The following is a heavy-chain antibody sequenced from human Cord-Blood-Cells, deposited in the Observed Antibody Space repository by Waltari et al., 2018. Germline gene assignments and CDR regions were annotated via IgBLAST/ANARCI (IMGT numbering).Heavy chain of an antibody. D-gene: IGHD3-10*01. J-gene: IGHJ1*01. Sequence: QVQLVESGGGVVQPGRSLRLSCAASGFTFSSYAMHWVRQAPGKGLGWVAVISYDGSNKYYADAVKGRFTISRDNSKNTLYLQMNSLRAEDTAVYYCARDLDGSGSRNLQYFQHWGQGTLVTVSS. V-gene: IGHV3-30*04. CDR2: ISYDGSNK. CDR3: ARDLDGSGSRNLQYFQH. CDR1: GFTFSSYA.